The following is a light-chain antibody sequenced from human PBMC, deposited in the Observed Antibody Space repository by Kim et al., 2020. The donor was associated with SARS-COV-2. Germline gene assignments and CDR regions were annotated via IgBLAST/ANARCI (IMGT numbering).Light chain of an antibody. J-gene: IGLJ1*01. V-gene: IGLV2-23*02. Sequence: QSALTQPASVSGSPGQSITISCTGTSSDVGSYNLVSWYQQHPGKAPKLMIYEVSKRPSGVSNRFSGSKSGNTASLTISGLQAEDEADYYCCSCAGSLYYVFGTGTKVTVL. CDR1: SSDVGSYNL. CDR3: CSCAGSLYYV. CDR2: EVS.